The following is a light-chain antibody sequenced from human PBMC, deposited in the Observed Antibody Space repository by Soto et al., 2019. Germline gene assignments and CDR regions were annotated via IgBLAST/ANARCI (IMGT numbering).Light chain of an antibody. Sequence: LTQPASVSGSPGQSITISCTGTSSDIGGYYYVSWYQHHPGKAPKLIIYQVTNRPSGVSHRFSGSKSGNTASLTISGLQAEDEADYYCTSYSSRSTLCVFGTGTKVTVL. CDR1: SSDIGGYYY. V-gene: IGLV2-14*01. CDR3: TSYSSRSTLCV. J-gene: IGLJ1*01. CDR2: QVT.